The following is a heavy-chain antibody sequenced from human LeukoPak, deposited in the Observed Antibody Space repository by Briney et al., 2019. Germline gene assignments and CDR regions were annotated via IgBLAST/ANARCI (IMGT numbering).Heavy chain of an antibody. CDR1: GFTFSSYS. Sequence: GGSLRLSCAASGFTFSSYSMNWVRQAPGKGLEWVSCISSSSSYIYYADSVKGRCTISRDNSKKTVYLQMNSLRTEDTAVYYCAKDRWLQGYFDYWGQGTLVTVSS. CDR2: ISSSSSYI. V-gene: IGHV3-21*01. CDR3: AKDRWLQGYFDY. J-gene: IGHJ4*02. D-gene: IGHD5-24*01.